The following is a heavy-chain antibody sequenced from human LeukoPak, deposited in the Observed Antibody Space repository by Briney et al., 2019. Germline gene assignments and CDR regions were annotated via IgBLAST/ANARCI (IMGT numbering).Heavy chain of an antibody. Sequence: GGSLRLSCAASGFTVSSNYMSWVRQAPGKGLEWVSVIYSGGSTYYADSVKGRFTISRDNSKNTLYLQMNSLRAEDTAVYYCAIAFEYYDFWSGPHGMDVWGQGTTVTVSS. V-gene: IGHV3-53*01. CDR3: AIAFEYYDFWSGPHGMDV. CDR1: GFTVSSNY. CDR2: IYSGGST. D-gene: IGHD3-3*01. J-gene: IGHJ6*02.